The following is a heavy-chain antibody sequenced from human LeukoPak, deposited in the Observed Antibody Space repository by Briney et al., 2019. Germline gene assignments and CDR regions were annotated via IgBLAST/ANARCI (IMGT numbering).Heavy chain of an antibody. V-gene: IGHV4-59*01. Sequence: SETLSLTCSVSGGSISDYYWTWIRQPPGKGLEWIGNVYYSGSSKYNPSLKSRVTISVDTSKNQISVNVRSVTAADTAVYYCARGLSNFDFWGQGTLVTVSS. CDR2: VYYSGSS. CDR1: GGSISDYY. CDR3: ARGLSNFDF. J-gene: IGHJ4*02.